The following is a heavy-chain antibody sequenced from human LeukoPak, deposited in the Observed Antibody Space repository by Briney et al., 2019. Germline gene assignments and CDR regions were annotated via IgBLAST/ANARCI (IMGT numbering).Heavy chain of an antibody. J-gene: IGHJ6*04. D-gene: IGHD2-15*01. V-gene: IGHV1-2*02. CDR3: AREGRRGAVVWASLDV. Sequence: GASVKVSCKASGYTFTGYYMHWVRQAPGQGLERMGWINPNSGGTNYAQKFQGRVTMTRDTSISTAYMELSRLRSDDTAVYYCAREGRRGAVVWASLDVWGKGTTVTVSS. CDR1: GYTFTGYY. CDR2: INPNSGGT.